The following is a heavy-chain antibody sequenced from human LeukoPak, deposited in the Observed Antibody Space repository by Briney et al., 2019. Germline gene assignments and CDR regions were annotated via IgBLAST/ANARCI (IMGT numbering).Heavy chain of an antibody. CDR1: GYTFTSYG. J-gene: IGHJ6*02. Sequence: ASVKVSCKASGYTFTSYGISWVRQAPGQGLEWMGWISAYNGNTNYAQKLQGRVTMTTDTSTSTAYMELRSLRSDDTAVYYCARDNLGPTNYHYYGMDVWGQGTTVTVSS. CDR2: ISAYNGNT. CDR3: ARDNLGPTNYHYYGMDV. V-gene: IGHV1-18*01. D-gene: IGHD1-26*01.